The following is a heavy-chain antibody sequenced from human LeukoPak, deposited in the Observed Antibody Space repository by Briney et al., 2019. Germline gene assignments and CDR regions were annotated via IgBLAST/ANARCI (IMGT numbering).Heavy chain of an antibody. J-gene: IGHJ4*02. CDR2: ISSSGSTI. CDR1: GFTFSSYE. D-gene: IGHD2-21*02. CDR3: ARADPASCARGICSNVVTALPAY. V-gene: IGHV3-48*03. Sequence: GGSLRLSCAASGFTFSSYEMNWVRQAPGKGLEWVSYISSSGSTIYYADSVKGRFTISRDNSKNTLYLQMNTLKPEDTAVYYCARADPASCARGICSNVVTALPAYWGQGTLVTVSS.